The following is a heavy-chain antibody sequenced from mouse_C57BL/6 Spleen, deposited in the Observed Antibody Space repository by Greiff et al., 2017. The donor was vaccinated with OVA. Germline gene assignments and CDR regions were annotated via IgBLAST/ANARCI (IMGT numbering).Heavy chain of an antibody. Sequence: QVQLKESGPELVKPGASVKISCKASGYAFSSSWMNWVKQRPGKGLEWIGRIYPGDGDTNYNGKFKGKATLTADKSSSTAYMQLSSLTSEDSAVYFCAREAYYSNYVDYWGQGTTLTVSS. D-gene: IGHD2-5*01. V-gene: IGHV1-82*01. CDR2: IYPGDGDT. J-gene: IGHJ2*01. CDR1: GYAFSSSW. CDR3: AREAYYSNYVDY.